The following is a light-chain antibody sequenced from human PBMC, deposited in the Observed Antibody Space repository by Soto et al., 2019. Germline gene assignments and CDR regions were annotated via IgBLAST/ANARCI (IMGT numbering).Light chain of an antibody. V-gene: IGKV2-28*01. CDR2: LGS. Sequence: DIVMTQSPLSLPVTPGPPASISCRSSQSLMHTNGYNFLDWYLQKPGQSPQLLIYLGSNRASGVPDRFSGSGSGTEFTLKISRVEAEDVGVYYCMQALQSPFTFGPGTKVDIK. J-gene: IGKJ3*01. CDR1: QSLMHTNGYNF. CDR3: MQALQSPFT.